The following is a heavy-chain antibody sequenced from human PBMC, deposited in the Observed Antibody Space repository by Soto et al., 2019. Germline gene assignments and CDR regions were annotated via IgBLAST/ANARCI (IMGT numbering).Heavy chain of an antibody. J-gene: IGHJ4*02. V-gene: IGHV1-69*05. CDR2: IIPIFGTA. Sequence: GASVKVSCKASGYTFSSYAISCVRQAPGQGLEWMGGIIPIFGTANYAQKFQGRVTITTDESTSTAYMELSSLRSEDTAVYYCARGNNYYDSSGGASGYWGQGTLVTVSS. D-gene: IGHD3-22*01. CDR3: ARGNNYYDSSGGASGY. CDR1: GYTFSSYA.